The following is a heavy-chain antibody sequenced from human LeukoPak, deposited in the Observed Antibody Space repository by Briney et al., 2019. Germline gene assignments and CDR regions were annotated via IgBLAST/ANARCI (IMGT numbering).Heavy chain of an antibody. CDR3: ARTIFGVVMSAFDI. V-gene: IGHV4-34*01. CDR1: GGSFSGYY. CDR2: INHSGST. D-gene: IGHD3-3*01. Sequence: PSETLSLTCAVYGGSFSGYYWSWIRQPPGKGLEWIGEINHSGSTNYNPSLKSRVTISVDTSKNQFSLKLSSVTAADTAVYYCARTIFGVVMSAFDIWGQGTMVTVSS. J-gene: IGHJ3*02.